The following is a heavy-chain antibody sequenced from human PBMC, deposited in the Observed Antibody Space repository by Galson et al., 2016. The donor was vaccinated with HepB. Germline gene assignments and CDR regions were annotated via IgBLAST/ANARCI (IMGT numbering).Heavy chain of an antibody. CDR1: GFSLSTSRAG. V-gene: IGHV2-5*01. D-gene: IGHD4-11*01. CDR3: AHRQQYLRQNDYNNDGFDY. CDR2: IYWNDEK. Sequence: PALVKPTQTLTLTCTFSGFSLSTSRAGVGWIRQSPGKALEWLAVIYWNDEKHYSPSLQNRLTITKDTSKNQVVLTVTKMDTMDTATYYCAHRQQYLRQNDYNNDGFDYWGQGTLVAVSS. J-gene: IGHJ4*02.